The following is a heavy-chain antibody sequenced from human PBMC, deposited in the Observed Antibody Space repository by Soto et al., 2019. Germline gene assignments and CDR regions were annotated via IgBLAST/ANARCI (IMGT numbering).Heavy chain of an antibody. CDR3: AKGGYYSLFDI. Sequence: GGSLRLSCVASGFPFSSYAMSWVRQTPGKGLEGVSGISGSGGRTYYADSVKGRFTISRDNSNNTLSLQMHILRVEDTAVYFCAKGGYYSLFDIWGQGTMVTVSS. CDR1: GFPFSSYA. D-gene: IGHD3-16*01. CDR2: ISGSGGRT. J-gene: IGHJ3*02. V-gene: IGHV3-23*01.